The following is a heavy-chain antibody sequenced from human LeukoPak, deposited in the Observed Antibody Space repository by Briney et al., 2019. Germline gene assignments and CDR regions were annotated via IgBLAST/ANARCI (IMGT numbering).Heavy chain of an antibody. CDR3: ARGPETRNCSSTSCYPLDY. CDR1: GGSISSSSYY. J-gene: IGHJ4*02. V-gene: IGHV4-39*01. Sequence: SETLSLTCTVSGGSISSSSYYWGWIRQPPGKGLEWIGSIYYSGSTYYNPSLKSRVTISVDTSKNQFSLKLSSVTAADTAVYYCARGPETRNCSSTSCYPLDYWGQGTLVTVSS. D-gene: IGHD2-2*01. CDR2: IYYSGST.